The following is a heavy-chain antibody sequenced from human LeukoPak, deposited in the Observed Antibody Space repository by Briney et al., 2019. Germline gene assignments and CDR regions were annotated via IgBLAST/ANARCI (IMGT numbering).Heavy chain of an antibody. CDR1: GDSVSSNSAA. CDR3: ARIVVVPAAGYVYGMDV. Sequence: SQTLSLTCAISGDSVSSNSAAWNWIRQSPSRGLEWLVRTYYRSKWYNDYAVSVKSRITINPDTSKNQFSLQLNSVTPEDTAVYYCARIVVVPAAGYVYGMDVWGQGTTVTVSS. D-gene: IGHD2-2*01. J-gene: IGHJ6*02. CDR2: TYYRSKWYN. V-gene: IGHV6-1*01.